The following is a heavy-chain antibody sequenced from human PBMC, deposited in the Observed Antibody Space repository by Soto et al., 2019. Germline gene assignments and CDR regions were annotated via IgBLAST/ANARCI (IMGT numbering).Heavy chain of an antibody. D-gene: IGHD6-19*01. Sequence: PSQTLSLTCAISGDSVSSNSAALNLIMQSPSRGLEWLGRTYYRSKWYNDYAVSVKSRITINPDTSKNQFSLQLNSVTPEDTAVYYCARAPPGSGSQLDPWGQGTLVTV. CDR1: GDSVSSNSAA. CDR2: TYYRSKWYN. CDR3: ARAPPGSGSQLDP. V-gene: IGHV6-1*01. J-gene: IGHJ5*02.